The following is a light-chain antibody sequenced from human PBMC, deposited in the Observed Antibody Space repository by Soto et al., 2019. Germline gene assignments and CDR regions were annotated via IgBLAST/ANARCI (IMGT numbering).Light chain of an antibody. V-gene: IGKV1-39*01. CDR3: QESRSALWGT. Sequence: DIQMTQSPSSLSASLGDRVTITCRTSQNIYNSLNWYQQKAGRAPAVLIYGASNLQGGVPLRFSGSGSGTDFTLTFSGLQPEDSATYYCQESRSALWGTCGQGTKVDNK. CDR2: GAS. J-gene: IGKJ1*01. CDR1: QNIYNS.